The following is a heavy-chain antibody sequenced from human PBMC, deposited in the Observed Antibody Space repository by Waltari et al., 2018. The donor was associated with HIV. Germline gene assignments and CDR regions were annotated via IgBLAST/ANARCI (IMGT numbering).Heavy chain of an antibody. Sequence: EVQLVESGGGLVKPGGSLSLSCTASGFTFSSYSMNWVRQAPGKGLEWVSSISSSSSYIYYADSVKGRFTISRDNAKNSLYLQMNSLRAEDTAVYYCARDPRRDPTLYYFDYWGQGTLVTVSS. J-gene: IGHJ4*02. V-gene: IGHV3-21*01. CDR1: GFTFSSYS. D-gene: IGHD1-26*01. CDR2: ISSSSSYI. CDR3: ARDPRRDPTLYYFDY.